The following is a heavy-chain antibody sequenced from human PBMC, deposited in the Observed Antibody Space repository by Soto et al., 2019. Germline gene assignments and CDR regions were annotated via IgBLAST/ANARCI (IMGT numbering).Heavy chain of an antibody. D-gene: IGHD1-26*01. CDR1: VGTFSSYA. CDR2: IIPIFGTA. V-gene: IGHV1-69*01. Sequence: QVQLVQSGAEVKKPGSSVKVSCKASVGTFSSYAISWVRQAPGQGLEWMGGIIPIFGTADYAQKFQGRVTFVAGEFSGTAYVELGSLRSEDTVVYYCARQGGAEERGPFDDWGQGAL. J-gene: IGHJ4*02. CDR3: ARQGGAEERGPFDD.